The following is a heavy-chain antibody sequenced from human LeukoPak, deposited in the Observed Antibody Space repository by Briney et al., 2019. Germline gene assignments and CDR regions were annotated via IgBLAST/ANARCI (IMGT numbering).Heavy chain of an antibody. CDR2: ISYDGSNK. CDR3: ARARGSSWYRNYYMDV. V-gene: IGHV3-30*04. J-gene: IGHJ6*03. Sequence: GGSLRLSCAASGFTFSSYAMHWVRQAPGKGLEWVAVISYDGSNKYYADSVKGRFTISRDNSKNTLYLQMNSLRAEDTAVYYCARARGSSWYRNYYMDVWGKGTTVTVSS. D-gene: IGHD6-13*01. CDR1: GFTFSSYA.